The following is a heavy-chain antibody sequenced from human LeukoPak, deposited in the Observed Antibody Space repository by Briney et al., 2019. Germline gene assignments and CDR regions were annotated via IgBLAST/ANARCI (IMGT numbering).Heavy chain of an antibody. D-gene: IGHD4-17*01. V-gene: IGHV3-43*02. CDR3: ALDYGDIFDF. Sequence: GGPLRLSCAASGFTFDNFAIHGVRQAPGKGLEWVSLICGDGGCTYYADSVKGRFTISRDNNKNSLYLQLPRLRTADTALYYCALDYGDIFDFWGQGALVTVSS. J-gene: IGHJ4*02. CDR2: ICGDGGCT. CDR1: GFTFDNFA.